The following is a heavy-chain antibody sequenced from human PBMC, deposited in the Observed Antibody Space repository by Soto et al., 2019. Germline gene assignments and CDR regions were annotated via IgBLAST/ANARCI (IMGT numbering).Heavy chain of an antibody. CDR3: AKDYYYGSGSYYKRRSDAFDI. J-gene: IGHJ3*02. D-gene: IGHD3-10*01. V-gene: IGHV3-30*18. Sequence: QPGGSLRLSCAASGFTFSSYGMHWVRQAPGKGLEWVAVISYDGSNKYYADSVKGRFTISRDNSKNTLYLQMNSLRAEDTAVYYCAKDYYYGSGSYYKRRSDAFDIWGQGTMVTVSS. CDR2: ISYDGSNK. CDR1: GFTFSSYG.